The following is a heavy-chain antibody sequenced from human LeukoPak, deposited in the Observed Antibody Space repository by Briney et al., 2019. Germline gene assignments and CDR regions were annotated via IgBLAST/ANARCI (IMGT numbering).Heavy chain of an antibody. CDR3: ARGRLGYCSGGSCYSDRAEYFQH. CDR2: IYHSGST. D-gene: IGHD2-15*01. Sequence: PGGSLRLSCAASGFTFTNYAMSWVRQAPGKGLEWIGSIYHSGSTYYNPSLKSRVTISVDTSKNQFSLKLSSVTAADTAVYYCARGRLGYCSGGSCYSDRAEYFQHWGQGTLVTVSS. CDR1: GFTFTNYA. J-gene: IGHJ1*01. V-gene: IGHV4-38-2*01.